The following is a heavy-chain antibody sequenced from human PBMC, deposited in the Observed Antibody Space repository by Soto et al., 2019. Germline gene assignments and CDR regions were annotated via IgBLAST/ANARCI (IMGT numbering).Heavy chain of an antibody. V-gene: IGHV1-18*01. CDR2: ISPYTGNT. Sequence: QVQLVQSGDEVKKPGASVKVSCKASGYIFVNYGIAWVRQAPGQGLEWMGWISPYTGNTHSATKVQGRLTMTTHTSTSTAYMELGSLTSDDTAVYYCVMVDNYVTPTPQDVWGQGTTVTVSS. CDR1: GYIFVNYG. CDR3: VMVDNYVTPTPQDV. D-gene: IGHD3-16*01. J-gene: IGHJ6*02.